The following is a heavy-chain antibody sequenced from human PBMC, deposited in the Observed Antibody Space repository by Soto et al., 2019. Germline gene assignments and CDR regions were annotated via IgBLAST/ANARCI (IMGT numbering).Heavy chain of an antibody. Sequence: VSGPTLVNPTETLTLTCTVSGFSLSNARMGVSWIRQPPGKALEWLAHIFSNDEKSYSTSLKSRLTISKDTSKSQVVLTMTNMDPVDTATYYCARNLGYCSGGSCYSTNWFDPWGQGTLVTVSS. D-gene: IGHD2-15*01. J-gene: IGHJ5*02. CDR3: ARNLGYCSGGSCYSTNWFDP. CDR1: GFSLSNARMG. CDR2: IFSNDEK. V-gene: IGHV2-26*01.